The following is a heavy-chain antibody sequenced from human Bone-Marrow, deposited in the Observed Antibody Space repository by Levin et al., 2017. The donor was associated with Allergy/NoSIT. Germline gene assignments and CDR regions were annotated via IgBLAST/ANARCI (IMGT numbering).Heavy chain of an antibody. CDR2: INESGST. Sequence: LEFLFLSFFFSFFSLLLSSSWGWIRQPPGKGLEWIGNINESGSTKYNPSLKSRVTLSFDPSKNQFSLQLNSVTAADTAVYFCAREYYMDVWGKGTTVTVSS. CDR3: AREYYMDV. V-gene: IGHV4-38-2*02. J-gene: IGHJ6*03. CDR1: FFSLLLSSS.